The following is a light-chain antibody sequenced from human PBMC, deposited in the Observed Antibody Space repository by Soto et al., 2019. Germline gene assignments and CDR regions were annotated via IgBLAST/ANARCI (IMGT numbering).Light chain of an antibody. Sequence: QSALTQPASVSGSPGQSITISCTGTSSDVGGYNLVSWYQHHPGKAPKLMIYEVTKRPSGVSNRFSGSKSGNTASLTISGLQAEDEADYYCCSYARSNAWVFGGGTQLTVL. V-gene: IGLV2-23*02. J-gene: IGLJ3*02. CDR2: EVT. CDR3: CSYARSNAWV. CDR1: SSDVGGYNL.